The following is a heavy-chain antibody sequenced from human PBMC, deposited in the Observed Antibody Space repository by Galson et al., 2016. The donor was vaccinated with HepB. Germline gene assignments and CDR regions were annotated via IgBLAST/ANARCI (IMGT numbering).Heavy chain of an antibody. CDR1: GFTFSSYA. Sequence: SLRLSCAASGFTFSSYAMNWVRQAPGKGLEWVSSISGDGAPYYVDSMKGRFTISRDNSKDTLYLQMFSLRAADTAVYYCARDRGFYSSTWDWGQGTLVTVSS. CDR3: ARDRGFYSSTWD. D-gene: IGHD2-2*01. J-gene: IGHJ4*02. V-gene: IGHV3-23*01. CDR2: ISGDGAP.